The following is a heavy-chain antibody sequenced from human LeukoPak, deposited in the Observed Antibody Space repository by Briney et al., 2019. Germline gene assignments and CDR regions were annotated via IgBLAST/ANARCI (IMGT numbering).Heavy chain of an antibody. CDR2: IYYSGST. J-gene: IGHJ4*02. Sequence: SETLSLTCTVSGGSITSYYWSWIRQPPGKGLEWIGYIYYSGSTNYNPSLKSRVSISVDTSKNQFSLQLSSVTAADTAVYYCARGSGYGLDYWGQGTLVTVSS. V-gene: IGHV4-59*01. CDR1: GGSITSYY. D-gene: IGHD6-25*01. CDR3: ARGSGYGLDY.